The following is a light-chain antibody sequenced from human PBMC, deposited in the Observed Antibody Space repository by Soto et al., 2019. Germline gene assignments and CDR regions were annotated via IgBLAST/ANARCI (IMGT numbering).Light chain of an antibody. CDR3: QQRRNSPPT. CDR2: WAS. J-gene: IGKJ4*01. Sequence: PYALLASLGARATITCQSRQSVFSSLHNKNYLAWYQQKPGQPPKLLIYWASTRKSGVPDRFSGSGSGTDFTLTISSLEPEDVAVYYCQQRRNSPPTFGGGTKVDIK. CDR1: QSVFSSLHNKNY. V-gene: IGKV4-1*01.